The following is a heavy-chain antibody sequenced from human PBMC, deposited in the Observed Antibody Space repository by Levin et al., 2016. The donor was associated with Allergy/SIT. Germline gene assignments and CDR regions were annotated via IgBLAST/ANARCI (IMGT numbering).Heavy chain of an antibody. D-gene: IGHD3-10*01. J-gene: IGHJ6*02. Sequence: WIRQPPGKGLEWVAVISYDGSNKYYADSVKGRFTISRDNSKNTLYLQMNSLRAEDTAVYYCAKDPGRTYYYGSGNDGMDVWGQGTTVTVSS. CDR2: ISYDGSNK. CDR3: AKDPGRTYYYGSGNDGMDV. V-gene: IGHV3-30*18.